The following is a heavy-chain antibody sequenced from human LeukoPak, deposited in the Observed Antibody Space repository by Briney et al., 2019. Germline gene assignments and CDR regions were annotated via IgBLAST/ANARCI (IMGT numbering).Heavy chain of an antibody. V-gene: IGHV4-4*07. CDR1: GGSISSYY. D-gene: IGHD2-21*02. Sequence: SETLSLTCTVSGGSISSYYWSWLRQPAGKGLEWIGRIYTSGSTNYNPSLKSRVTMSVDTSKNQFSLKLSSVTAADTAVYYCARDSRLPNDAFDMWGQRTVVTVSS. CDR2: IYTSGST. J-gene: IGHJ3*02. CDR3: ARDSRLPNDAFDM.